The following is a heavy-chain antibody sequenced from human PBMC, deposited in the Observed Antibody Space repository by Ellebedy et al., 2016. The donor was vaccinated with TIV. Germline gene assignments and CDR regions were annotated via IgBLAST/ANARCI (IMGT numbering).Heavy chain of an antibody. D-gene: IGHD1-26*01. CDR1: GDSVSSYSAT. CDR3: ARARAYSGSYFPFDY. V-gene: IGHV6-1*01. Sequence: SETLSLTCAISGDSVSSYSATWSWIRQSPSRGLEWLGRTYYRSKWSNDYAVSVKSRITINPDTSKNQFSLQLNSVTPEDTAVYYCARARAYSGSYFPFDYWGQGTLVTVSS. J-gene: IGHJ4*02. CDR2: TYYRSKWSN.